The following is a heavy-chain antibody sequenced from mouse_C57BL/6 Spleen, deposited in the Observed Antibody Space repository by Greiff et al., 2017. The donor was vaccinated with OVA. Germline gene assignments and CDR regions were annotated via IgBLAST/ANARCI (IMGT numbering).Heavy chain of an antibody. CDR1: GFTFSSYT. CDR2: ISGGGGNT. J-gene: IGHJ2*01. D-gene: IGHD1-1*01. Sequence: DVHLVESGGGLVKPGGSLKLSCAASGFTFSSYTMSWVRQTPEKRLEWVATISGGGGNTYYPDSVKGRFTISRDNAKNTLYLQMSSLRSEDTALYYCARITTVVFDYWGQGTTLTVSS. CDR3: ARITTVVFDY. V-gene: IGHV5-9*01.